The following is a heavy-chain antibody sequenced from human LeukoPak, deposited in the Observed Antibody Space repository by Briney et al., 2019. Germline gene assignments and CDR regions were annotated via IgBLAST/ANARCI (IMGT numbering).Heavy chain of an antibody. J-gene: IGHJ6*03. CDR2: ISGSGGST. V-gene: IGHV3-23*01. D-gene: IGHD2-15*01. CDR3: ARDCSGGSCYGYYYMDV. CDR1: GFTFSSYA. Sequence: PGGSLRLSYAASGFTFSSYAMSWVRQAPGKGLEWVSAISGSGGSTYYADSVKGRFTISRDNAKNSLYLQMNSLRVEDTAVYYCARDCSGGSCYGYYYMDVWGKGTTVTVSS.